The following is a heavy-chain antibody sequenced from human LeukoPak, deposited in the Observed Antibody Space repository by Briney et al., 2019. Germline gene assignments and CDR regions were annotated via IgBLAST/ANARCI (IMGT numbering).Heavy chain of an antibody. CDR1: GYTFTSYA. J-gene: IGHJ5*02. D-gene: IGHD3-10*01. CDR2: INTNTGNP. Sequence: ASVKVSCKASGYTFTSYAMNWVRQAPGQGLEWMGWINTNTGNPTYAQGFTGRFVFSLDTSVSTAYQQISSLKAEDTAVYYCARGRITMVRGPMNWFDPWGQGTLVTVSS. V-gene: IGHV7-4-1*02. CDR3: ARGRITMVRGPMNWFDP.